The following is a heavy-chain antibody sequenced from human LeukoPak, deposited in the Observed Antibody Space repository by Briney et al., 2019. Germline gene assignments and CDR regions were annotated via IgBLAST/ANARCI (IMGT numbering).Heavy chain of an antibody. CDR1: GYTFTSYG. CDR2: ISAYNGNT. J-gene: IGHJ5*02. CDR3: AREGYCSGGSCETNLPFDP. V-gene: IGHV1-18*01. Sequence: ASVKVSCKASGYTFTSYGISWVRQAPGQGLEWMGWISAYNGNTNYAQKLQGRVTMTTDTSTSTAYMELRSLRSDDTAVHYCAREGYCSGGSCETNLPFDPWGQGTLVTVSS. D-gene: IGHD2-15*01.